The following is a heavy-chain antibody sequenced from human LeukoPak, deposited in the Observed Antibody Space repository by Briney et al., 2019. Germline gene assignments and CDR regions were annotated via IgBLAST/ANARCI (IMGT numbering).Heavy chain of an antibody. CDR2: IHPSSGGT. V-gene: IGHV1-2*06. J-gene: IGHJ4*02. CDR1: GGTFSSYA. Sequence: ASVKVSCKASGGTFSSYAISWARQAPGQGLEWVGRIHPSSGGTEYAQNFQGRVTVTRDTSITTAYMELNRLTSDDTAVYYCARNYGDLDYWGQGTLVTVSS. CDR3: ARNYGDLDY. D-gene: IGHD4-17*01.